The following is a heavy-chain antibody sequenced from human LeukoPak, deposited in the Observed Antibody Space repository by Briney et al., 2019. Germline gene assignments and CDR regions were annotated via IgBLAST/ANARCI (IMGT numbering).Heavy chain of an antibody. Sequence: PSETLSLTCAVYGGSFSGYYWSWIRQPPGKGLEWIGEINHSGSTNYNPSLKSRVTISVDTSKNQFSLKLSSVTAADTAVYYCARGARSSWPPRQNFDYWGQGTLVTVSS. D-gene: IGHD6-13*01. J-gene: IGHJ4*02. CDR1: GGSFSGYY. CDR3: ARGARSSWPPRQNFDY. CDR2: INHSGST. V-gene: IGHV4-34*01.